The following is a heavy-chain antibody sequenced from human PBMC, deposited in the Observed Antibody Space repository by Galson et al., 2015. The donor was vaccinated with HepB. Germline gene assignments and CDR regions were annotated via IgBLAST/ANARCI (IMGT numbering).Heavy chain of an antibody. CDR1: GYTFTSCV. Sequence: SCKASGYTFTSCVISWVRQAPGQGLEWLGRISGYNGHTNYAQNLQNKVTMTTDASTSTAYLELRRLKSDDTAIYYCARGGTGSDYWGQGTLVTVSS. J-gene: IGHJ4*02. CDR2: ISGYNGHT. CDR3: ARGGTGSDY. D-gene: IGHD6-19*01. V-gene: IGHV1-18*04.